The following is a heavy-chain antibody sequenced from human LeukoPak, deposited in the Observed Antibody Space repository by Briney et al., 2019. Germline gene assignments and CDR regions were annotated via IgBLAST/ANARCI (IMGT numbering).Heavy chain of an antibody. D-gene: IGHD2-15*01. CDR3: ARVSVVAATLHWFDP. CDR2: ISAYNGNT. J-gene: IGHJ5*02. CDR1: GYTFTSYG. V-gene: IGHV1-18*01. Sequence: ASVKVSCKASGYTFTSYGISWVRQAPGQGLEWIGWISAYNGNTNYAQKLQGRVTMTTDTSTSTAYMELRSLRSDDTAVYYCARVSVVAATLHWFDPWGQGTLVTVSS.